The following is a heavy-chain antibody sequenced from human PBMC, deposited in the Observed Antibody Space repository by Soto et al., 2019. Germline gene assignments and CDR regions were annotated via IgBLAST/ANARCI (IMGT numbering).Heavy chain of an antibody. CDR2: IDPSDSYT. J-gene: IGHJ6*02. CDR1: GYSFTSYW. V-gene: IGHV5-10-1*01. Sequence: PGESLKISCKGSGYSFTSYWISWVRQMPGKGLEWMGRIDPSDSYTNYSPSFQGHVTISADKSISTAYLQWSSLKASDTAMYYCARQKIAARPHYHYSMDVWGQGTTVTVSS. CDR3: ARQKIAARPHYHYSMDV. D-gene: IGHD6-6*01.